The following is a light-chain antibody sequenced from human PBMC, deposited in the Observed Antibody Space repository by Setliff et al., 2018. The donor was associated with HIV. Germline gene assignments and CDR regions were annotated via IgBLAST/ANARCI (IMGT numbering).Light chain of an antibody. CDR2: EVS. CDR3: CSYAGSSSYV. V-gene: IGLV2-23*02. CDR1: SSDVGSYKL. J-gene: IGLJ1*01. Sequence: QSALAQPDSVSGSPGQSITISCTGTSSDVGSYKLVSWYQQHPGKAPKLMIYEVSKRPSGVSNRFSGSKSGNTASLTISGLQAEDEADYYCCSYAGSSSYVFGTGTKVTVL.